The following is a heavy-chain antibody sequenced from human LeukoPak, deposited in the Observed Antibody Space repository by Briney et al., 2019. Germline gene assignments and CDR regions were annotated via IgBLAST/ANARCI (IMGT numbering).Heavy chain of an antibody. Sequence: SETLSLTCAVYGGSLSDYYWSWIRQSPGKGLEWIGEISHRGRTYYNLSLKSRVTISIDTSKNQFSLKVNSVSAADTAVYYCARTTVTYFFDYWGQGTLVTVSS. D-gene: IGHD4-17*01. CDR1: GGSLSDYY. V-gene: IGHV4-34*01. J-gene: IGHJ4*02. CDR3: ARTTVTYFFDY. CDR2: ISHRGRT.